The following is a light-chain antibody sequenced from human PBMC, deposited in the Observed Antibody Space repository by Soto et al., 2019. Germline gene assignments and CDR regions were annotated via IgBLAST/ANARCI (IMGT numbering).Light chain of an antibody. V-gene: IGLV2-14*01. CDR2: EVT. J-gene: IGLJ2*01. CDR1: TSDVGGYNY. CDR3: SAYTTNSTLVL. Sequence: QSALTQPASVSGSPGQSITISCTGTTSDVGGYNYVSWYQQHPGKAPKLMIYEVTNRPSGVSNRFSGSKSGNTASLTISGLQAEDEADYYCSAYTTNSTLVLFGGGTKVTVL.